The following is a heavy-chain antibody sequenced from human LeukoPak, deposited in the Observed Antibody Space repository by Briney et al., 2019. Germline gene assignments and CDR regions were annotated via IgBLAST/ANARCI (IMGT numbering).Heavy chain of an antibody. D-gene: IGHD2-8*01. CDR3: ARGRAGYCTNGVCYILDY. Sequence: SETLSLTCAVYGGSFSGYYWSWIRQPPGKGLEWIGEINHSGSTNYNPSLKSRVTISVDTSKNQFSLKLSSVTAADTAVYYCARGRAGYCTNGVCYILDYWGQGTLVTVSS. CDR1: GGSFSGYY. CDR2: INHSGST. V-gene: IGHV4-34*01. J-gene: IGHJ4*02.